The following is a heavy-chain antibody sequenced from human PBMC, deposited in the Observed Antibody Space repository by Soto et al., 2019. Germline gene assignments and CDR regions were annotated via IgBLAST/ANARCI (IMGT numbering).Heavy chain of an antibody. J-gene: IGHJ4*02. Sequence: EVQLVESGGGLVQPGGSLRLSCAASGFTFSSYWMSWVRQAPGKGLEWVANIKQDGSEKYYVDSVKGRFTISRDNAKNSLYLQMHSLRAEDTAVYYCARGGSGWYFPHDYWGQGTLVTVSS. CDR2: IKQDGSEK. CDR3: ARGGSGWYFPHDY. D-gene: IGHD6-19*01. V-gene: IGHV3-7*01. CDR1: GFTFSSYW.